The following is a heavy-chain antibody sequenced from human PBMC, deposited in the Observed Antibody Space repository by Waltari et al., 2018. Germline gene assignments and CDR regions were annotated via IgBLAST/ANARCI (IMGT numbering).Heavy chain of an antibody. V-gene: IGHV4-59*01. CDR2: IYYSGST. D-gene: IGHD1-26*01. Sequence: QVQLQESGPGLVKPSETLSLTCPVSGGSISSYYWSWLRQPPGKGLEWIGYIYYSGSTNYNPSLKSRVTISVDTSKNQFSLTLSSVTAADTAVYYCARDGGSQGGSFDYWGQGTLVTVSS. CDR3: ARDGGSQGGSFDY. J-gene: IGHJ4*02. CDR1: GGSISSYY.